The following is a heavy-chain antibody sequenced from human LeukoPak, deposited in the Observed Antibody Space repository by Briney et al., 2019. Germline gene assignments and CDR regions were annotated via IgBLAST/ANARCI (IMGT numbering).Heavy chain of an antibody. J-gene: IGHJ3*02. CDR3: ARYSSGWNXXXFDX. CDR2: KYYSGST. D-gene: IGHD6-19*01. V-gene: IGHV4-39*07. Sequence: PSETLSLTCIVSGGSISSSSYYWGWIRQPPGKGLEWIGSKYYSGSTYYNPSRKSRVTISVDTSKNQFSLKLSSVTAADTDVYYCARYSSGWNXXXFDXXXQGXMVTV. CDR1: GGSISSSSYY.